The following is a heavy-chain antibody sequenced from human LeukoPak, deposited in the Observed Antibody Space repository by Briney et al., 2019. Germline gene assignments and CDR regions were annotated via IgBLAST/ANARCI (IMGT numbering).Heavy chain of an antibody. CDR3: ARDYSRWHGDFDV. D-gene: IGHD6-13*01. J-gene: IGHJ3*01. CDR2: IRSDSSTK. V-gene: IGHV3-48*02. CDR1: GFTFGAFA. Sequence: PARSLTLACTTSGFTFGAFAMSWVRQAPGKGMEWLSYIRSDSSTKYYADSVEGRFTISRDNAQNSLYLQMNSLRDEDSGVYFCARDYSRWHGDFDVWGQGTMVTVSS.